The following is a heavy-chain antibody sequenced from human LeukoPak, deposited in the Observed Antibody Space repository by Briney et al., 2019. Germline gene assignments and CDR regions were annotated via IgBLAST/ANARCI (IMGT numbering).Heavy chain of an antibody. Sequence: AGGSLRLSCAASGLTLSDYYMNWVRQAPGKGLEWVSYISSTSSTMYYADSVKGRFTISRDNAKNSLYLQMNSLRDEDTAVYYCARESAYAFWYWGQGTLVAVSS. D-gene: IGHD3-3*01. J-gene: IGHJ4*02. CDR1: GLTLSDYY. CDR2: ISSTSSTM. CDR3: ARESAYAFWY. V-gene: IGHV3-48*02.